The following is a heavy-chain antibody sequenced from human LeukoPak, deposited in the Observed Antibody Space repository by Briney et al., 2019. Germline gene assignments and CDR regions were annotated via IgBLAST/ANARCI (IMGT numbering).Heavy chain of an antibody. CDR2: IYSGGTT. CDR3: ARGAARMVEVATIISFEY. D-gene: IGHD5-24*01. V-gene: IGHV3-53*05. J-gene: IGHJ4*02. Sequence: GGSLRHSCAASGFSVSSNYVSWVRQAPGKGLEWVSVIYSGGTTYYADSIKGRFTISRDNSKNTLYLQMNSLRAEDTAVYYCARGAARMVEVATIISFEYWGQGTLVTVSS. CDR1: GFSVSSNY.